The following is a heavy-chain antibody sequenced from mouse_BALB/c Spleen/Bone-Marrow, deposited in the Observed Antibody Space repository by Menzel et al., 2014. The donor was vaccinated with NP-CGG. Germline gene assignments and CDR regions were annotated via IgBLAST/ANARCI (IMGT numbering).Heavy chain of an antibody. D-gene: IGHD1-1*01. CDR1: GFTFSSYG. J-gene: IGHJ1*01. CDR3: ARVYGWYFDV. CDR2: INNNGGST. V-gene: IGHV5-6-3*01. Sequence: EVKLVESGGGLVQPGGSLKLSCEASGFTFSSYGMSWVRQTPDKRLELVATINNNGGSTYYPDSVKGQFTITRDNAKNTLYLHISSLKSEDTAMYYCARVYGWYFDVWGAGTTVTVSS.